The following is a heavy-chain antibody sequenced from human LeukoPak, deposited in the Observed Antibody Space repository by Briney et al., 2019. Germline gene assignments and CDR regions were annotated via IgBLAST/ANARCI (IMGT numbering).Heavy chain of an antibody. CDR3: ARGLDGGNSNAFDI. CDR2: IIPILGIA. J-gene: IGHJ3*02. D-gene: IGHD4-23*01. Sequence: SVKVSCKASGYTFTSYAISWVRQAPGQGLEWMGRIIPILGIANYAQKFQGRVTITADKSTSTAYMELSSLRSEDTAVYYCARGLDGGNSNAFDIWGQGTMVTVSS. V-gene: IGHV1-69*04. CDR1: GYTFTSYA.